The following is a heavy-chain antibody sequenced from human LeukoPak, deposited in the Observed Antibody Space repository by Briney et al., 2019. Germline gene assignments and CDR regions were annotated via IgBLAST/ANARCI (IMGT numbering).Heavy chain of an antibody. D-gene: IGHD3-3*01. Sequence: PTGGSLRLSCAASGFTFSSYWMSWVRQAPGKGLEWVANIKQDGSEKYYVDSVKGRFTISRDNAKNSLYLQMNSLRAEDTAVYYCAKSPGVRFLEWYYDYWGQGTLVTVSS. CDR2: IKQDGSEK. V-gene: IGHV3-7*03. J-gene: IGHJ4*02. CDR3: AKSPGVRFLEWYYDY. CDR1: GFTFSSYW.